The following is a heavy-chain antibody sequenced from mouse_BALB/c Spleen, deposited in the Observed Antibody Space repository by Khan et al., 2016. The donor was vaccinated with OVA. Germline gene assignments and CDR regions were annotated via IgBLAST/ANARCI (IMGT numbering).Heavy chain of an antibody. CDR1: GYSITSGYY. J-gene: IGHJ2*03. CDR3: ARGARATYYFDY. CDR2: ISYDGSA. D-gene: IGHD3-1*01. V-gene: IGHV3-6*02. Sequence: EVKLEESGPGLVKPSQSLSLTCSVTGYSITSGYYWNWIRQFPGNKLEWMGYISYDGSAKCNPSLKNRSSITRDTSKNQFFLKLNSVTTEDTATYYCARGARATYYFDYWGQGTSLTVSS.